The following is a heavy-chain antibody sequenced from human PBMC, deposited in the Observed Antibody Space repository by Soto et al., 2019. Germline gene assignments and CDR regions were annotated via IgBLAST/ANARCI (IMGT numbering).Heavy chain of an antibody. D-gene: IGHD3-22*01. J-gene: IGHJ6*02. CDR3: AREPDSSATHYYYGMDV. V-gene: IGHV3-11*01. Sequence: PWGSLRLSCSASVFTFSDYYMSWIRQAPGKGLEWVSYISGSGSTIYYADSVKGRFTISRDNAKNSLYLQMNSLRAEDTAVYYCAREPDSSATHYYYGMDVWGQGTTVTVSS. CDR2: ISGSGSTI. CDR1: VFTFSDYY.